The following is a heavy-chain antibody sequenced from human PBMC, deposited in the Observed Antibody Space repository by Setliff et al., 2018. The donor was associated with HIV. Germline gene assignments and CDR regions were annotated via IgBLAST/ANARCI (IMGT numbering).Heavy chain of an antibody. Sequence: PGGSLRLSCAASGFTFSTYGIHWVRQAPGKGLEWVAFIRYDGSSKFYADSVKGRFTTSRDNSKYTLYLQMNSLRPEDTAVYYCAKDLESSGWYRGYIDYWGQGTLVTVSS. CDR2: IRYDGSSK. V-gene: IGHV3-30*02. CDR3: AKDLESSGWYRGYIDY. J-gene: IGHJ4*02. CDR1: GFTFSTYG. D-gene: IGHD6-19*01.